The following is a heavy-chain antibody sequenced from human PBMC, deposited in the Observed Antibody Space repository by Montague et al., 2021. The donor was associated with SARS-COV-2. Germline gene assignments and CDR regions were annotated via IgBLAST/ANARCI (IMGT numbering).Heavy chain of an antibody. CDR2: TYFRTQWFH. CDR1: GDSVANNRAA. Sequence: CAIPGDSVANNRAAWNWIRQSPSGGLQLLGRTYFRTQWFHHYAPXVEGRITVNADASKNHFSLQLTSVTPEDSAKYFCVRSQYSNTWFFDYWGQGAQVTVSS. D-gene: IGHD6-6*01. V-gene: IGHV6-1*01. J-gene: IGHJ4*02. CDR3: VRSQYSNTWFFDY.